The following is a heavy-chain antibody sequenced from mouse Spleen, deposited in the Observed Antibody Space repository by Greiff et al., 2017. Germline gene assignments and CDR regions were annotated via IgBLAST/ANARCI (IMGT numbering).Heavy chain of an antibody. J-gene: IGHJ2*01. CDR2: IWSGGST. CDR1: GFSLTSYG. CDR3: ARGITTAYYFDY. Sequence: VQLQESGPGLVQPSQSLSITCTVSGFSLTSYGVHWVRQSPGKGLEWLGVIWSGGSTDYNAAFISRLSISKDNSKSQVFFKMNSLQADDTAIYYCARGITTAYYFDYWGQGTTLTVSS. V-gene: IGHV2-2*01. D-gene: IGHD1-2*01.